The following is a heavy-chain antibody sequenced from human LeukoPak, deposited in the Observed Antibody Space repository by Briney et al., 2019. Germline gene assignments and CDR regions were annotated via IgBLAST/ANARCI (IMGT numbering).Heavy chain of an antibody. D-gene: IGHD3-10*01. Sequence: SGTLSLTCTVSGGSISSSSYYWGWIRQPPGKGLEWIGSIYYSGSTYYNPSLKSRVTISVDTSKNQFSLKLSSVTAADTAVYYCARGVASEWFGELSLDYWGQGTLATVSS. CDR3: ARGVASEWFGELSLDY. CDR1: GGSISSSSYY. CDR2: IYYSGST. V-gene: IGHV4-39*07. J-gene: IGHJ4*02.